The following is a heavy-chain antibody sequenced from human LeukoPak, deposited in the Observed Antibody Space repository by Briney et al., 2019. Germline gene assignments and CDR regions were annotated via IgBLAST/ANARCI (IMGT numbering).Heavy chain of an antibody. V-gene: IGHV3-21*01. Sequence: GGSLRLSCAASGFTFSSYSMNWVRQAPGKGLEWVSSISSSSSYIYYAGSVKGRFTISRDNAKNSLYLQMNSLRAEDTAVYYCARAQGYCSSTSCYVWGYYYYGMDVWGQGTTVTVSS. CDR2: ISSSSSYI. CDR1: GFTFSSYS. J-gene: IGHJ6*02. CDR3: ARAQGYCSSTSCYVWGYYYYGMDV. D-gene: IGHD2-2*01.